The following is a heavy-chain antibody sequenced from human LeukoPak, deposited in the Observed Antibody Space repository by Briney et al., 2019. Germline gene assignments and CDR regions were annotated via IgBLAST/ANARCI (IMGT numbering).Heavy chain of an antibody. CDR2: ISAYNGNT. CDR1: GYTFTSYG. D-gene: IGHD3-22*01. V-gene: IGHV1-18*01. CDR3: ARLPLYYYDTLGDAFDI. J-gene: IGHJ3*02. Sequence: GASVKVSCKASGYTFTSYGISWVRQAPGQGLEWMGWISAYNGNTNYAQKLQGRVTMTTDTSTSTAYMELRSLRSDDTAVYYCARLPLYYYDTLGDAFDIWGQGTMVTVSS.